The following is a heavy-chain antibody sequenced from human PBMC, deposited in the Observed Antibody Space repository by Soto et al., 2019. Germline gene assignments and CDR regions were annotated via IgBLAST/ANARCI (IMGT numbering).Heavy chain of an antibody. CDR2: ISPSASAM. V-gene: IGHV3-11*01. CDR3: ARGHYGLDV. Sequence: GGSLRLSCEASGFTFSDYYRSWIRQAPGKGLEWVSYISPSASAMYYADSVKGRFTISRDNAKNSLYLQMNSLRVEDTAVYYCARGHYGLDVWGQGITVTVSS. CDR1: GFTFSDYY. J-gene: IGHJ6*02.